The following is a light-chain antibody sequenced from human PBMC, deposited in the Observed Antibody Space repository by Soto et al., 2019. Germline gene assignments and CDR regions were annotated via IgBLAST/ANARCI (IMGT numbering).Light chain of an antibody. Sequence: QSVLTQPASVSGSPGQSITISCTGTSSDVGAYNYVSWYQQHPGKAPKLMIYEVSYRPSGVSDRFSGSRSGNTASPTISGLQAEEQSDYYCSSYKSRTTWVFGGGAQLTV. CDR2: EVS. J-gene: IGLJ3*02. CDR1: SSDVGAYNY. V-gene: IGLV2-14*01. CDR3: SSYKSRTTWV.